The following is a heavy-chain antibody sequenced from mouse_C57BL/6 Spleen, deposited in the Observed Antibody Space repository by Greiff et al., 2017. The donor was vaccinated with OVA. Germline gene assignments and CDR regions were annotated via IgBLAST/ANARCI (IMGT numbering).Heavy chain of an antibody. Sequence: VQLQQPGAELVKPGASVKLSCKASGYTFTSYWMQWVKQRPGQGLEWIGEIDPSDSYTNYNQKFKGKATLTVDTSSSTAYMQLSSLTSEDSAVYYCARRGYCGLDYWGKGTTLTVSS. CDR2: IDPSDSYT. CDR3: ARRGYCGLDY. D-gene: IGHD2-14*01. J-gene: IGHJ2*01. V-gene: IGHV1-50*01. CDR1: GYTFTSYW.